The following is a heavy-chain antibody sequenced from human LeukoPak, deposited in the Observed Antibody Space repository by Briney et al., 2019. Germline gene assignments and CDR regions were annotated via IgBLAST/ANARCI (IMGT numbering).Heavy chain of an antibody. V-gene: IGHV1-69*01. D-gene: IGHD6-19*01. CDR2: IIPIFGTA. CDR1: GGTFSSYA. CDR3: ARVPGIAVAGTTNWFDL. Sequence: SVKVSCKASGGTFSSYAISWVRQAPGQGLEWMGGIIPIFGTANYAQKFQGRVTITADESTSTAYMELSSLRSEDTAVYYCARVPGIAVAGTTNWFDLWGQGTLVTVSS. J-gene: IGHJ5*02.